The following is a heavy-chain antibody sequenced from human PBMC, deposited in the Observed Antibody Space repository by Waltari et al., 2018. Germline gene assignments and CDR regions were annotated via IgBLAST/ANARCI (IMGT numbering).Heavy chain of an antibody. CDR3: ATGGSGGNRIFDY. CDR1: GGSISSSSYY. V-gene: IGHV4-39*07. J-gene: IGHJ4*02. Sequence: QLQLQESGPGLVKPSETLSLTCTVSGGSISSSSYYWGWIRQPPGKGLEWIGSIYYSVSTYDNPSLKSRVTISVDTSKNQFSLKLSSVTAADTAVYYCATGGSGGNRIFDYWGQGTLVTVSS. D-gene: IGHD2-15*01. CDR2: IYYSVST.